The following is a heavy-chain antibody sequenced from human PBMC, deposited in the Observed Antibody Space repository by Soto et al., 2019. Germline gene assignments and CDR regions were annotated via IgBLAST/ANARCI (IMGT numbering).Heavy chain of an antibody. Sequence: GASVKVSCTASGYTFTSYGISWVRQAPGQGLEWMGWISAYNGNTNYAQKLQGRVTMTTDTSTSTAYMELRSLRSDDTAVYYCARRVPYTGGDAFDIWGQGSMVTVSS. D-gene: IGHD1-1*01. CDR1: GYTFTSYG. V-gene: IGHV1-18*01. CDR3: ARRVPYTGGDAFDI. CDR2: ISAYNGNT. J-gene: IGHJ3*02.